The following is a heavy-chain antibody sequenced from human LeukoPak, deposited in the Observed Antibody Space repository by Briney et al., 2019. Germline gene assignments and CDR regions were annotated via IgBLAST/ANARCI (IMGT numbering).Heavy chain of an antibody. Sequence: GGSLRLSCAASGFTSSSYAMSWVRQAPGKGLEWVSAISGSGGSTYYADSVKGRFTISRDNSKNTPYLQMNSLRAEDTAVYYCAKEYYDFWSGYYGEYFQHWGQGTLVTVSS. CDR2: ISGSGGST. CDR1: GFTSSSYA. CDR3: AKEYYDFWSGYYGEYFQH. V-gene: IGHV3-23*01. J-gene: IGHJ1*01. D-gene: IGHD3-3*01.